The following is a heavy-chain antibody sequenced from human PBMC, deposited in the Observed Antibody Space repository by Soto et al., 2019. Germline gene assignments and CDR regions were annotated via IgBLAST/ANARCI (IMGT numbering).Heavy chain of an antibody. Sequence: QVHLQESGPGLVKPSETLSLTCSVSGGTISGYYWTWIRQPAGKGLEWIGRIYSSGNTKYNPSLQSRVTMSLGTSNNQFALRLTSVTAADTAVYYCARGQRFSDWFDPWGQGTLVTVSS. CDR2: IYSSGNT. V-gene: IGHV4-4*07. J-gene: IGHJ5*02. CDR3: ARGQRFSDWFDP. D-gene: IGHD3-3*01. CDR1: GGTISGYY.